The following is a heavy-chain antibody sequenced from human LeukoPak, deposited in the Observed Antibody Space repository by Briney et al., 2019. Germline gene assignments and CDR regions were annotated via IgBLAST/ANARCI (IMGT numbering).Heavy chain of an antibody. CDR2: ISGSGGST. CDR3: AKDSGYCTNGVCYSFYY. V-gene: IGHV3-23*01. CDR1: VFTFSSYA. D-gene: IGHD2-8*01. J-gene: IGHJ4*02. Sequence: GGSLRLSCAASVFTFSSYAMSWVRQAPGKGLEWVSAISGSGGSTYYADSVKGRFTIPRDNSKNTLYLQMNRLRAEDTAVYYCAKDSGYCTNGVCYSFYYWGQGSLVTVSS.